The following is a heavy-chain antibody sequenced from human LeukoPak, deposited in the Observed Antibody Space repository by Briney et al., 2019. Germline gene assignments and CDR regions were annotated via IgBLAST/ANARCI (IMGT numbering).Heavy chain of an antibody. D-gene: IGHD2-2*01. CDR2: ISGSGGST. V-gene: IGHV3-23*01. CDR3: AKGKDIVVVPAAMSFDY. Sequence: GGSLRLSCAASGFTFSSNAMSWVRQAPGKGLEWVSAISGSGGSTYYADSVKGRFTISRDNSKNTLYLQMNSLRAEDTAVYYCAKGKDIVVVPAAMSFDYWGQGTLVTVSS. J-gene: IGHJ4*02. CDR1: GFTFSSNA.